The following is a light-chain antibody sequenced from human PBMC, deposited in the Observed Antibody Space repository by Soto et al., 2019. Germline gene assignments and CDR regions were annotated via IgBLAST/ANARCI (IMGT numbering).Light chain of an antibody. CDR1: SSNIGSNT. V-gene: IGLV1-44*01. CDR2: NNN. J-gene: IGLJ1*01. Sequence: QSVLTQPPSASGTPGQWVTISCSGSSSNIGSNTVNWYQQLRGTAPKLLIYNNNQRPSGVPDRFSGSKSGTSASLAISGLQSEDEADYYCATWDDSRNKVFGTGTKLTVL. CDR3: ATWDDSRNKV.